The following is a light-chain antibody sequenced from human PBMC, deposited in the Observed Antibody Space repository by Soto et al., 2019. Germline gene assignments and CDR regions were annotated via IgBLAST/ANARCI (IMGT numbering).Light chain of an antibody. V-gene: IGKV1-5*01. CDR3: KQYSRYSSFS. J-gene: IGKJ2*01. Sequence: DIQMTQSPSTLSASVGDRVTITCRASLRISSWLAWYQQKPGKAPKVLIYDASSLESGVPSRFSGSASGTEFSLTISMLQPDDFATCYCKQYSRYSSFSFGQGTKLEIK. CDR1: LRISSW. CDR2: DAS.